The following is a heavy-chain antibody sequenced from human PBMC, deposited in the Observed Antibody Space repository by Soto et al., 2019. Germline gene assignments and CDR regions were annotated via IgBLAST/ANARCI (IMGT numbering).Heavy chain of an antibody. Sequence: SVKVSCKASGGTFSSYAISWVRQAPGQGLGWMGGIIPIFGTANYAQKFQGRVTITADKSTSTAYMELSSLRSEDTAVYYCARDNIVAVAGTGEDYFDYWGQGTLVTVSS. D-gene: IGHD6-19*01. J-gene: IGHJ4*02. CDR2: IIPIFGTA. CDR3: ARDNIVAVAGTGEDYFDY. CDR1: GGTFSSYA. V-gene: IGHV1-69*06.